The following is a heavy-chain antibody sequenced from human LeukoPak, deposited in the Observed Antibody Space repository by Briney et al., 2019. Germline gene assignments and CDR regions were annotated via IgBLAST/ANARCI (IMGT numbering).Heavy chain of an antibody. V-gene: IGHV4-59*01. CDR2: IYYSGST. CDR3: ARAYDSSGYYYFPGY. Sequence: SETLSLTCTVSGGSISSYYWSWIRQPPGKGLEWIGYIYYSGSTNYNPSLKSRVTISVDTSKNQFSLKLSSVTAADTAVYYCARAYDSSGYYYFPGYWGQGTLVTVSS. J-gene: IGHJ4*02. CDR1: GGSISSYY. D-gene: IGHD3-22*01.